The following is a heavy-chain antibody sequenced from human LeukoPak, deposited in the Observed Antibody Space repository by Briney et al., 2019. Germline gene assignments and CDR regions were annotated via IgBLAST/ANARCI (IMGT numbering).Heavy chain of an antibody. V-gene: IGHV4-30-2*01. D-gene: IGHD3-9*01. CDR3: ARGGSYYGILTGYYPIDY. CDR1: GGSISSGGYS. Sequence: PSETLSLTCDVSGGSISSGGYSWSWIRQPPGKGLEWIGYIYHSGSTYYNPSLKSRVTISVDTSKNQFSLKLSSVTAADTAVYYCARGGSYYGILTGYYPIDYWGQGTLVTVYS. CDR2: IYHSGST. J-gene: IGHJ4*02.